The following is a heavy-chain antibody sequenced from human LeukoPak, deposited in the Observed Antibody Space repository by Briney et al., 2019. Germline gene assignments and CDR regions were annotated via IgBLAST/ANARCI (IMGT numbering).Heavy chain of an antibody. V-gene: IGHV3-53*01. CDR1: GFIISSNY. D-gene: IGHD4-17*01. CDR2: IYSGGST. J-gene: IGHJ3*02. Sequence: GGSLRLSCAASGFIISSNYMSWVGQAPGKGLEWVSVIYSGGSTYYTDSVKGRFTISRDNSKNTLYLQMNSLRAEDTAVYYCARHLSGDDIWGQGTMVTVSS. CDR3: ARHLSGDDI.